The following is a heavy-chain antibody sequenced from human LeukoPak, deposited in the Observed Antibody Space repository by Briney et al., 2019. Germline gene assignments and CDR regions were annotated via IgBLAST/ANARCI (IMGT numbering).Heavy chain of an antibody. J-gene: IGHJ4*02. CDR1: GFTFSSYA. D-gene: IGHD3-9*01. V-gene: IGHV3-23*01. CDR3: AKANRLRYFDY. CDR2: ISGSGGST. Sequence: GGSLRLSCAASGFTFSSYAMSWVRQAPGKGLEWVSAISGSGGSTYYADSVKGRFTISRDNSKNTLHLQMNSLRAEDTAAYYCAKANRLRYFDYWGQGTLVTVSS.